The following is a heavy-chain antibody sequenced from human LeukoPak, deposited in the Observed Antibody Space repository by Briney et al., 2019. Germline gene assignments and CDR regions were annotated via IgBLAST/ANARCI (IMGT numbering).Heavy chain of an antibody. D-gene: IGHD3-22*01. CDR1: GFIFNNYG. CDR2: ISNDGGGT. J-gene: IGHJ4*02. Sequence: GGSLRLSCAASGFIFNNYGLVWVRQAPGKGLEWVSAISNDGGGTTYADFVKGRFSVSRDNSKNTLFLQMNSLRAEDTALYYCAKGSSGYFFDLWGQGALVTVSS. CDR3: AKGSSGYFFDL. V-gene: IGHV3-23*01.